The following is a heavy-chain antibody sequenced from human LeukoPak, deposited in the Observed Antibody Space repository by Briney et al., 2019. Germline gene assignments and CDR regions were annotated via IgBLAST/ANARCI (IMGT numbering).Heavy chain of an antibody. D-gene: IGHD2-15*01. J-gene: IGHJ5*02. CDR2: IIPILGIA. CDR1: GGTFSSYT. CDR3: AGTNCSGGSCSWFDP. Sequence: SVKVSCKASGGTFSSYTISWVRHAPGQGLEWMGRIIPILGIANYAQKFQGRVTITADKSTSTAYMELSSVRSEDTAVYYCAGTNCSGGSCSWFDPWGQGTLVSVSS. V-gene: IGHV1-69*02.